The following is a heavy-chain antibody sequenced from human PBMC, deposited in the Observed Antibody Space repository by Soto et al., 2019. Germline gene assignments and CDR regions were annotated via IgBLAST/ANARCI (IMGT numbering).Heavy chain of an antibody. CDR1: GFTFSNFA. CDR2: ITGSAAST. V-gene: IGHV3-23*01. D-gene: IGHD2-21*02. Sequence: GGSLRLSCAASGFTFSNFAMIWVRQAPGRGLEWVSAITGSAASTYYADSVKGRFTISRDNSKNTLYLQMNSLRVEDTAVYYCAKSPSGDYDSWGQGTLVTVSS. J-gene: IGHJ5*01. CDR3: AKSPSGDYDS.